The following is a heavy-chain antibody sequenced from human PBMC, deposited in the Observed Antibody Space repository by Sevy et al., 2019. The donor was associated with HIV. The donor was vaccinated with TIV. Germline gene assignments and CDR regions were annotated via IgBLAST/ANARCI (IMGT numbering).Heavy chain of an antibody. CDR2: ISGSGGST. V-gene: IGHV3-23*01. CDR1: GFTFSSYA. CDR3: ARGGWGYYYDSSGYPSALDY. Sequence: GGSLRLSCAASGFTFSSYAMSWVRQAPGKGLEWVSAISGSGGSTYYADSVKGRFTISRDNSKNTLYLQMNSLRDEDTAVYYCARGGWGYYYDSSGYPSALDYWGQGTLVTVSS. J-gene: IGHJ4*02. D-gene: IGHD3-22*01.